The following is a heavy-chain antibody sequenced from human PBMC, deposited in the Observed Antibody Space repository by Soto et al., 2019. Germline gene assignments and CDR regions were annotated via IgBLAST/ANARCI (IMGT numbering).Heavy chain of an antibody. V-gene: IGHV4-39*01. D-gene: IGHD1-1*01. Sequence: RQPPGKGLEWIGSIYYSGSTYYNPSLKSRVTISVDTSKNQFSLKLSSVTAADTAVYYCAGRSTTGPENYYYYMDVWGKGTTVTVSS. CDR3: AGRSTTGPENYYYYMDV. J-gene: IGHJ6*03. CDR2: IYYSGST.